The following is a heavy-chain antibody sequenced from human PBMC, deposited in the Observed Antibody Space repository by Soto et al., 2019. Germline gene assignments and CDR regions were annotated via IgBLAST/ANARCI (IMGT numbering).Heavy chain of an antibody. CDR3: ARESRSITIFGVVIDGLFDY. J-gene: IGHJ4*02. Sequence: PAETLSLTCTVSGGSISSGDYYWSWIRQPPGKGLEWIGYIYYSGSTYYNPSLKSRVTISVDTSKNQFSLKLSSVTAADTAVYYCARESRSITIFGVVIDGLFDYWGQGTLVTVSS. CDR2: IYYSGST. V-gene: IGHV4-30-4*01. D-gene: IGHD3-3*01. CDR1: GGSISSGDYY.